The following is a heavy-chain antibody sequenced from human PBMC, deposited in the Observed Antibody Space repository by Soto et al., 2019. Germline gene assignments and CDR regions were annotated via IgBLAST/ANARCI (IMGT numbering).Heavy chain of an antibody. V-gene: IGHV3-33*01. Sequence: VQLVESGGGVVQPGMSLRLCCAASGFTFSRYSMHWVRQAPGKGLQWVSTTRYDGSDRFYADSVKGRFTISRDNSKSTLCLQMNSLRAEDTAVYFCARDQTFGSYYNMDVWGQGTTVTVSS. CDR1: GFTFSRYS. J-gene: IGHJ6*03. CDR3: ARDQTFGSYYNMDV. D-gene: IGHD3-10*01. CDR2: TRYDGSDR.